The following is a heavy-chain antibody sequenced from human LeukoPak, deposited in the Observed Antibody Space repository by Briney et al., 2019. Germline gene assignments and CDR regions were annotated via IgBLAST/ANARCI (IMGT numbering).Heavy chain of an antibody. J-gene: IGHJ4*02. CDR1: GYTFTGYY. V-gene: IGHV1-2*02. CDR2: NNPNSGGT. Sequence: ASVKVSCKASGYTFTGYYMHWVRQAPGQGLEWMGWNNPNSGGTNSAQKFQGRVTMTRDTSISTAYTELSRLRSDDTAVYYCARVPPPRYSSSWAFDYWGQGTLVTVST. CDR3: ARVPPPRYSSSWAFDY. D-gene: IGHD6-13*01.